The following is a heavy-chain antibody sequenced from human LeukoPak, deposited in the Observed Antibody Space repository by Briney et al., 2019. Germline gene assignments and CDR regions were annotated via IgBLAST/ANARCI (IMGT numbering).Heavy chain of an antibody. J-gene: IGHJ6*04. CDR1: GFSFSRAW. CDR3: AELGITMIGGV. D-gene: IGHD3-10*02. Sequence: GGSLRLSCAASGFSFSRAWMSWVRQAPGKGLEWVSYISSSGSTIYYADSVKGRFTISRDNAKNSPYLQMNSLRAEDTAVYYCAELGITMIGGVWGKGTTVTISS. V-gene: IGHV3-48*03. CDR2: ISSSGSTI.